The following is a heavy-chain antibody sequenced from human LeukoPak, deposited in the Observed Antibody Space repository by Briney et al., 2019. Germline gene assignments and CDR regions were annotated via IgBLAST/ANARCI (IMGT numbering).Heavy chain of an antibody. CDR3: ARHYRYGYH. Sequence: PSETLSLTCTVSGGSISSSSYYWGWIRQPPGKGLEWIGSIYYSGSTYYNPSLKSRVTISVDTSKNQFSLKLSSVTAADTAVYYCARHYRYGYHWGQGTLVTVSS. CDR1: GGSISSSSYY. D-gene: IGHD5-18*01. J-gene: IGHJ5*02. CDR2: IYYSGST. V-gene: IGHV4-39*01.